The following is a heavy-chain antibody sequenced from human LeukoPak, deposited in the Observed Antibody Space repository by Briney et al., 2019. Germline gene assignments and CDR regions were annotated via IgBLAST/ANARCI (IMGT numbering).Heavy chain of an antibody. CDR3: AGSSTSFDAFDI. Sequence: SQTLSLTCTVSGGSISSGDYYWSWIRQPPGKGLEWIVYIYYSGSTYYNPSLKSRVTISVDTSKNQFSLKLSSVTAADTAVYYCAGSSTSFDAFDIWGQGTMVTVSS. J-gene: IGHJ3*02. CDR2: IYYSGST. D-gene: IGHD2-2*01. V-gene: IGHV4-30-4*01. CDR1: GGSISSGDYY.